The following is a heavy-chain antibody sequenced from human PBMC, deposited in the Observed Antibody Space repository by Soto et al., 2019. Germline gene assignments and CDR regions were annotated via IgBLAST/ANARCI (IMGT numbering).Heavy chain of an antibody. V-gene: IGHV3-30*03. J-gene: IGHJ4*02. CDR2: ISYDGGLQ. CDR3: VSDRGYGHASVPYS. CDR1: GFTFGSYG. D-gene: IGHD5-18*01. Sequence: QAQLVESGGGVVQPGRSLRLSCAASGFTFGSYGMHWVRQAPGTGLEWVAVISYDGGLQHYADSVKGRFTSSRDNSKNMVLLQMNSLRAEDTAVYYCVSDRGYGHASVPYSWGQGTLVSVSS.